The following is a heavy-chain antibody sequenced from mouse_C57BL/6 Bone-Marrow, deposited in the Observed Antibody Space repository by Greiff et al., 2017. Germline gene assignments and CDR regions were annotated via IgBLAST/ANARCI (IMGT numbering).Heavy chain of an antibody. J-gene: IGHJ2*01. CDR2: LLPGSGST. V-gene: IGHV1-9*01. D-gene: IGHD1-1*01. Sequence: VQLQQSGAELMKPGASVKLSCKATGYSFTGYWIEWVKQRPGHSLEWIGELLPGSGSTNYNEKFKGKATFTADTSSHTNYMQLSILTTEDSAIYYCSRSMKTTVVVDYWGQGTTLTVSS. CDR3: SRSMKTTVVVDY. CDR1: GYSFTGYW.